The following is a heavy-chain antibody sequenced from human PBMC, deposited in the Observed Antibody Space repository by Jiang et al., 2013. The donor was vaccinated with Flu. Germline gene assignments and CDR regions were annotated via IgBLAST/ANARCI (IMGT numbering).Heavy chain of an antibody. D-gene: IGHD6-19*01. CDR3: ARDPLNSSGWLLNNWFDS. V-gene: IGHV1-69*06. J-gene: IGHJ5*01. CDR1: GGTFSAYG. CDR2: IIPIFGTA. Sequence: SGAEVKKPGSSVKVSCTTSGGTFSAYGISWVRQAPGXGLEWMGGIIPIFGTAHYAQKFQGRVTITADKSTNTAYMELSSLRSEDTAIYYCARDPLNSSGWLLNNWFDSWGQGTLITVSS.